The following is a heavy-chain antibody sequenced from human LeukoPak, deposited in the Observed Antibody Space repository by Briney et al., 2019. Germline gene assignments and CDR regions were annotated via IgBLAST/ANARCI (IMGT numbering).Heavy chain of an antibody. D-gene: IGHD6-13*01. V-gene: IGHV3-7*03. CDR1: GFTFSHYW. Sequence: GGSLRLSCAASGFTFSHYWMAWVRQAPGKGLEWVAIIRPDANDGSYVDSVKGRFTISRDNSKNTLYLQMNSLRAEDTAVYYCAKDRIAAAEWYPNWFDPWGQGTLVTVSS. J-gene: IGHJ5*02. CDR2: IRPDANDG. CDR3: AKDRIAAAEWYPNWFDP.